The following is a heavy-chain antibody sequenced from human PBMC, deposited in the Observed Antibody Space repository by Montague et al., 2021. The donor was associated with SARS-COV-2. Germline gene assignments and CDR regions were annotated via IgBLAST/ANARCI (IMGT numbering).Heavy chain of an antibody. Sequence: SETLSLTCTASGASIGRSTYYWGWIRQPPGKDLEWIGTIYYSGTTHYNPSLRSRVTISLDTSKNQVSLRLTSVTAADTAFYYCGSDTTAYFRFNYWGRDTLISVSS. CDR3: GSDTTAYFRFNY. J-gene: IGHJ4*02. CDR2: IYYSGTT. V-gene: IGHV4-39*07. D-gene: IGHD3-9*01. CDR1: GASIGRSTYY.